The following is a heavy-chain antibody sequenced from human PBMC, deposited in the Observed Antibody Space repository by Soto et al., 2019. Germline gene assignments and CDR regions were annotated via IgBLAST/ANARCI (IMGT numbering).Heavy chain of an antibody. Sequence: EVQLVESGGGLVQPGRSLRLSCAASGFTFDDYAMHWVRQAPGKGLEWVSGISWNSGSIGYADSVKGRFTISRDNAKNSLYLQMNSLRAEDTALYYCAKDYGDSLCSPIEGWGQGTLVTVSS. J-gene: IGHJ4*02. CDR2: ISWNSGSI. D-gene: IGHD4-17*01. CDR1: GFTFDDYA. CDR3: AKDYGDSLCSPIEG. V-gene: IGHV3-9*01.